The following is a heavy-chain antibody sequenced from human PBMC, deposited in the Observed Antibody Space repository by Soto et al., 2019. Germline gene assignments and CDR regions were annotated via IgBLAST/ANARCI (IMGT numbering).Heavy chain of an antibody. CDR1: GYRFTSYW. Sequence: PGESLKISCDCSGYRFTSYWIAWVRQMPGKGLEWMGIIYPGDSDTRYSPSFKGQVTISADKSTNTAYLQWRSLKASDSAMYYCARSMLVTATQLFDYWGQGTLVTVSS. CDR2: IYPGDSDT. J-gene: IGHJ4*02. CDR3: ARSMLVTATQLFDY. D-gene: IGHD2-21*02. V-gene: IGHV5-51*01.